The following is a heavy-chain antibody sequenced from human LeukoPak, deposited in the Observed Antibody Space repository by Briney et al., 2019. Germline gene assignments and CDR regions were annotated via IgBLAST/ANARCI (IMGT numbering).Heavy chain of an antibody. CDR1: GYTFTSYY. D-gene: IGHD6-13*01. Sequence: GASVKVSCKASGYTFTSYYMHWVRQAPGQGLEWMGIINPSGGSTSYAQKFQGRVTMTRDTSTSTVYMELSSLRSEDTAVYYCAREGIRIAAAGTIDYWGQGTLVTVSS. J-gene: IGHJ4*02. CDR2: INPSGGST. CDR3: AREGIRIAAAGTIDY. V-gene: IGHV1-46*01.